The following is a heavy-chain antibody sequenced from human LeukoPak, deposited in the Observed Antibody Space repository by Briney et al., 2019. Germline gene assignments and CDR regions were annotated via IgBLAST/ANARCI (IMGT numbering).Heavy chain of an antibody. CDR2: IYYSGST. Sequence: SETLSPTCTVSGGSISSGDYYWSWIRQPPGKGLEWIGYIYYSGSTYYNPSLKSRVTISVDTSKNQFSLKLSSVTAADTAVYYCARGSFGANNSFDYWGQGTLVTVSS. D-gene: IGHD3-3*01. J-gene: IGHJ4*02. CDR1: GGSISSGDYY. V-gene: IGHV4-30-4*08. CDR3: ARGSFGANNSFDY.